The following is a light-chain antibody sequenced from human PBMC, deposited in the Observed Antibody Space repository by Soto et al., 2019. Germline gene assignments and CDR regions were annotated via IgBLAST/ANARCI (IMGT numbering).Light chain of an antibody. CDR3: QQTDDFPLT. J-gene: IGKJ4*01. Sequence: RTQAPSSVSASVGDTGTITCRASQGIYSRLAWYQQKPGKTPELLIYATSTLQNGVPSRFSGSGFGTDFTLSISSLQPEDSASYFCQQTDDFPLTFGGGTKVDIK. CDR1: QGIYSR. CDR2: ATS. V-gene: IGKV1D-12*01.